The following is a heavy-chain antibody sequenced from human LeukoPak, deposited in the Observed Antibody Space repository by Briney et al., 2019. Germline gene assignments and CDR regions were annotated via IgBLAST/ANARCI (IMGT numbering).Heavy chain of an antibody. Sequence: GGSLRLSCAASGFTFSSYSMNWVRQAPGKGLEWVSSISSSSSYIYYADSVKGRFTISRDNAKNSLYLQMNSLRAEDTAVYYCARDARGAAAADDPLDVWGQGTTVIVSS. CDR2: ISSSSSYI. CDR1: GFTFSSYS. D-gene: IGHD6-13*01. CDR3: ARDARGAAAADDPLDV. J-gene: IGHJ3*01. V-gene: IGHV3-21*01.